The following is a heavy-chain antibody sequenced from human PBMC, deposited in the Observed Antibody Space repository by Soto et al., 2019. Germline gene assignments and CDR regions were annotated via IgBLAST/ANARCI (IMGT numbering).Heavy chain of an antibody. V-gene: IGHV3-23*01. CDR2: ISDNGAIR. Sequence: EVQLLESGGSLVQPGGSLRLSCAGSGFTFSTYSMAWVRQAPGKGLEWVSVISDNGAIRYYADSVKGRFTISRDNSKNTLYLQMNSLRAEDTAVYYCSSYLRTQGNYLDPWGQGTLVTVSS. J-gene: IGHJ5*02. CDR3: SSYLRTQGNYLDP. D-gene: IGHD3-16*02. CDR1: GFTFSTYS.